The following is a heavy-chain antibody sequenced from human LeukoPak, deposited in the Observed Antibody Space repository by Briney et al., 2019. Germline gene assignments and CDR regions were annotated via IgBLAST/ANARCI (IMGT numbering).Heavy chain of an antibody. CDR3: ARDLERYYDLEGRSGY. CDR2: ISAHNGNA. V-gene: IGHV1-18*01. J-gene: IGHJ4*02. CDR1: GYTFTSYG. Sequence: ASAKVSCKASGYTFTSYGINWVRQAPGQGLEWMGRISAHNGNANYAQKFQGRVTMTTDTLATTAYMELRSLRSDDTAVYYCARDLERYYDLEGRSGYWGQGTLVTVSS. D-gene: IGHD3-3*01.